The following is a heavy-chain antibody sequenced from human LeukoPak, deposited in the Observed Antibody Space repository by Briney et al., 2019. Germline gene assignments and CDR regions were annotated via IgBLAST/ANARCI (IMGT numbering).Heavy chain of an antibody. CDR1: GYSFTSYW. D-gene: IGHD3-3*01. J-gene: IGHJ6*02. CDR3: ARDRPPKSTIFGVVIKSGMDV. CDR2: IIPIFGTA. Sequence: KISCKGSGYSFTSYWISWVRQAPGQGLEWMGGIIPIFGTANYAQKFQGRVTITADESTSTAYMELSSLRSEDTAVYYCARDRPPKSTIFGVVIKSGMDVWGQGTTVTVSS. V-gene: IGHV1-69*01.